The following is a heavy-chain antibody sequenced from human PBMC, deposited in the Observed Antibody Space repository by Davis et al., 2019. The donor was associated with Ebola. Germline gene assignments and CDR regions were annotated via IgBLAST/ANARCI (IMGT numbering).Heavy chain of an antibody. Sequence: GGSLRLSCAASGFSFGSYAVHWVRQAPGKGLECVAGVSYDGRIKDYADSVKGRFTISRDNSKNTLYLQMNSLRAEDTAVYYCARGGGLGYWGQGTLVTVSS. CDR1: GFSFGSYA. CDR2: VSYDGRIK. J-gene: IGHJ4*02. V-gene: IGHV3-30*04. D-gene: IGHD3-16*01. CDR3: ARGGGLGY.